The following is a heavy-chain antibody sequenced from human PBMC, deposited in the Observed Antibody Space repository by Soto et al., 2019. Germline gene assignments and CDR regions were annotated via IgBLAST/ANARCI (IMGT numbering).Heavy chain of an antibody. V-gene: IGHV1-69*01. Sequence: QVQLVQSGAEVKKPGSSVKVSCKASGGTFSSYAITWVRQAPGQGLEWMGRIIPIFGTANYNQKFQGRVTITADESTSTAYMELSSLRSEDTAVYYCARNEYSTTFYYYGMDVWGQGTTVTDSS. CDR3: ARNEYSTTFYYYGMDV. J-gene: IGHJ6*02. CDR1: GGTFSSYA. CDR2: IIPIFGTA. D-gene: IGHD6-6*01.